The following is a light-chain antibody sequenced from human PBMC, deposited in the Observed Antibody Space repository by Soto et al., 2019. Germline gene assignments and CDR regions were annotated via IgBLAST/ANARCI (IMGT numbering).Light chain of an antibody. V-gene: IGKV3-15*01. CDR2: DTS. CDR3: QQSYSTLIT. Sequence: EIVMTQSPATLSASPGERATLSCRASQSISSNLAWYQHKPGQAPRLLIFDTSTRAAGIPARFSGSGSGTDFTLTISSLQPEDFATYYCQQSYSTLITFGQGTRLEIK. J-gene: IGKJ5*01. CDR1: QSISSN.